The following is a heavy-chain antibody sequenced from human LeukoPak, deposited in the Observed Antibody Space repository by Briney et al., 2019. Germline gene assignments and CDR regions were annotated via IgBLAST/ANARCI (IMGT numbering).Heavy chain of an antibody. D-gene: IGHD6-13*01. Sequence: GGTLRLSCAASGFTFSSYAMSWVRQAPGKGLEWVSAISGSGGSTYYADSVKGRFTISRDNSKNTLYLQMNSLRAEDTAVYYCAKGLGSIAAAGIFDYWGQGTLVTVSS. CDR1: GFTFSSYA. V-gene: IGHV3-23*01. CDR3: AKGLGSIAAAGIFDY. CDR2: ISGSGGST. J-gene: IGHJ4*02.